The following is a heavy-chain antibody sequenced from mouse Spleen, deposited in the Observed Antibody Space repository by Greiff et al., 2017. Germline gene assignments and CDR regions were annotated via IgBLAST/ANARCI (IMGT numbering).Heavy chain of an antibody. D-gene: IGHD3-2*01. Sequence: VHLVESGPGLVQPSQSLSITCTVSGFSLTSYGVHWVRQSPGKGLEWLGVIWSGGSTDYNAAFISRLSISKDNSKSQVFFKMNSLQANDTAIYYCARDSSGSCRFAYWGQGTLVTVSA. V-gene: IGHV2-2*02. CDR1: GFSLTSYG. J-gene: IGHJ3*01. CDR3: ARDSSGSCRFAY. CDR2: IWSGGST.